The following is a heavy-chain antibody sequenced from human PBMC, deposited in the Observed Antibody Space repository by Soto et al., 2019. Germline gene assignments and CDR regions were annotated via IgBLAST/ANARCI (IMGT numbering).Heavy chain of an antibody. Sequence: LRLSCVASGFRFSDHSMTWVRQSPGKGLQWIAYISSSSDNIYYAESVRGRFTVSRDNAKNALFLEMNSLRDDDTATYYCARLPKGSLVTAWGQGTRVTVSS. V-gene: IGHV3-48*02. CDR1: GFRFSDHS. D-gene: IGHD2-21*02. CDR2: ISSSSDNI. CDR3: ARLPKGSLVTA. J-gene: IGHJ4*02.